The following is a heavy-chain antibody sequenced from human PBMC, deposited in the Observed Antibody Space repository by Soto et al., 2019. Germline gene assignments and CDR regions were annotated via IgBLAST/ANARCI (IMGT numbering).Heavy chain of an antibody. J-gene: IGHJ4*02. CDR3: TPRTSNNTSSQSIPPPDY. V-gene: IGHV3-73*02. Sequence: EVQLVESGGGLVQPGGSLKLSCAAAGFTFSGSAVHWVRQASGRGLEWVGRIRSKTNNYATDYAASVNGRFTFSRDDSPNTGYLQMDRLRTENSAMYVCTPRTSNNTSSQSIPPPDYCGQGTLVSVSS. CDR2: IRSKTNNYAT. D-gene: IGHD6-6*01. CDR1: GFTFSGSA.